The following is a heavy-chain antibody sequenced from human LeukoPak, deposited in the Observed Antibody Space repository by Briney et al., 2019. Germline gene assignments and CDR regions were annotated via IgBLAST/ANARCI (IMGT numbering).Heavy chain of an antibody. CDR1: GYSISSGFY. CDR2: MYHSGSI. D-gene: IGHD3-9*01. CDR3: VRHPDPYYDIFLV. Sequence: SETLSLTCGVSGYSISSGFYWGWIRPPPGKGLEWIGSMYHSGSIYYNRSLKSRVTISADTSNNHSSLKLSSVTAADTAVYYCVRHPDPYYDIFLVWGKGTTVTVSS. V-gene: IGHV4-38-2*01. J-gene: IGHJ6*04.